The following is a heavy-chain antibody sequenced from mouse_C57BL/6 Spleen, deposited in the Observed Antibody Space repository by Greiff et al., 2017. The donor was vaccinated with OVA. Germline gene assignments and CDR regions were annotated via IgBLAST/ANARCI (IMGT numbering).Heavy chain of an antibody. V-gene: IGHV5-6*01. Sequence: EVHLVESGGDLVKPGGSLKLSCAASGFTFSSYGMSWVRQTPDKRLEWVATLSSGGSYTYYPDSVKGRFTISRDNAKNTLYLQMSSLKSEDTAMYYCARDSSGYYAMDYWGQGTSVTVSS. D-gene: IGHD3-2*02. CDR1: GFTFSSYG. CDR2: LSSGGSYT. J-gene: IGHJ4*01. CDR3: ARDSSGYYAMDY.